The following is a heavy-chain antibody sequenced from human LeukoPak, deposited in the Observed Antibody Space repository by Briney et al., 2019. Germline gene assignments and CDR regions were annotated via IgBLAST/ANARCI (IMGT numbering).Heavy chain of an antibody. CDR1: GGSISSYY. V-gene: IGHV4-59*01. D-gene: IGHD3-9*01. Sequence: PSETLSLTCTVSGGSISSYYWSWIRQPPGKGLEWIGYIYYSGSTNYNPSLKSRVTISVDTSKNQFSLKLSSVTAADTAVYYCARDRHYDILTGYYSYPDAFDIWGQGTMVTVSS. CDR2: IYYSGST. J-gene: IGHJ3*02. CDR3: ARDRHYDILTGYYSYPDAFDI.